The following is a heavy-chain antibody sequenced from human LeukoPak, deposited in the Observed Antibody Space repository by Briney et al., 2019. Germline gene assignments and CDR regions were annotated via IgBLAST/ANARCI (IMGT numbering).Heavy chain of an antibody. CDR2: INHSGST. D-gene: IGHD4-17*01. Sequence: SETLSLTCAVYGGSISGYYWSWIRQPPGKGLEWIGEINHSGSTDYNPSLKSRVTISVDTSKKQFSLKLTSVTAADTAVYYCARRTTLTNYFDYWGQGALVTVSS. CDR1: GGSISGYY. V-gene: IGHV4-34*01. J-gene: IGHJ4*02. CDR3: ARRTTLTNYFDY.